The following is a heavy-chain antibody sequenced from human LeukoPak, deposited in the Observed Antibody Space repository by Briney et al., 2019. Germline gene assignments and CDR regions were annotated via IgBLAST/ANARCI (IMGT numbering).Heavy chain of an antibody. V-gene: IGHV3-7*03. Sequence: GGSLRLSCAASGFTFSSYWMSWVRQAPGKGLEWVANIKQDGSDKYYVDSVKGRFTISRDNAKNSLYLQMNSLRVEDTAIYYCAKDQYSSGWYFDYWGQGTLVTVSS. D-gene: IGHD6-19*01. CDR1: GFTFSSYW. CDR2: IKQDGSDK. CDR3: AKDQYSSGWYFDY. J-gene: IGHJ4*02.